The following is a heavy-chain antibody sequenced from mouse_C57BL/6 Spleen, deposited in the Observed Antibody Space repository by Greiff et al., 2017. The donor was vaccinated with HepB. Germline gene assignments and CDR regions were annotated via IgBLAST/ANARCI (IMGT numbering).Heavy chain of an antibody. CDR3: ARGYYGSSSLDY. Sequence: EVQLQQSGPELVKPGASVKMSCKASGYTFTDYNMHWVKQSHGKSLEWIGYINPNNGGTSYNQKFKGKATLTVNKSSSTAYMELRSLTSEDSAVYYCARGYYGSSSLDYWGQGTTLTVSS. J-gene: IGHJ2*01. CDR1: GYTFTDYN. CDR2: INPNNGGT. D-gene: IGHD1-1*01. V-gene: IGHV1-22*01.